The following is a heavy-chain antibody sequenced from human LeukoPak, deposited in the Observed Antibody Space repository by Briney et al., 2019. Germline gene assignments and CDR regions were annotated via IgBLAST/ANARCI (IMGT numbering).Heavy chain of an antibody. J-gene: IGHJ4*02. CDR2: IYSGGST. D-gene: IGHD6-13*01. CDR3: AKDSLYSSSWYTYYFDY. CDR1: GFTVSSNY. V-gene: IGHV3-53*01. Sequence: GGSLRLSCAASGFTVSSNYMSWVRQAPGKGLEWVSVIYSGGSTYYADSVKGRFTISRHNSKNTLYLQMNSLRAEDTAVYYCAKDSLYSSSWYTYYFDYWGQGTLVTVSS.